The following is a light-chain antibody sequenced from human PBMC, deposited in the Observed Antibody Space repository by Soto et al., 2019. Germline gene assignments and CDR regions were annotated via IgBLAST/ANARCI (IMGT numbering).Light chain of an antibody. J-gene: IGKJ1*01. Sequence: IVMTQSPAILSVSPGVRDTLSCRAIQSVSSNLAWYQQKSGQAPRLLIYGASTTATGIPARFSGSGSGTEFTLTISTLQSEDFAVYYCQHYHNWPPTFGQGTKVEIK. CDR3: QHYHNWPPT. V-gene: IGKV3-15*01. CDR2: GAS. CDR1: QSVSSN.